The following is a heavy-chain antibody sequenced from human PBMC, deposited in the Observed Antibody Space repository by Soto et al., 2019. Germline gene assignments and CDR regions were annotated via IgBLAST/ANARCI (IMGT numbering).Heavy chain of an antibody. J-gene: IGHJ6*02. CDR2: IYHSGST. Sequence: SETLSLPCTVSGGAISSGGYSWSWIRQPPGKGLEWIGYIYHSGSTYYNPSLKSRVTISVDRSKNQVSLKLSSVTAADTSVYYCARSHSYYYFWSGWVPYFDGMDVWGQGPTV. V-gene: IGHV4-30-2*01. CDR1: GGAISSGGYS. CDR3: ARSHSYYYFWSGWVPYFDGMDV. D-gene: IGHD3-3*01.